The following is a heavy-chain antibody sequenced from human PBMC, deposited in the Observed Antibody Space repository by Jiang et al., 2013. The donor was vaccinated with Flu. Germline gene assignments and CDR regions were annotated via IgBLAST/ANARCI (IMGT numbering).Heavy chain of an antibody. Sequence: LLKPSETLSLTCTVSGASMNSYYWSWIRRRPGEGPEWIGYIYYSGSTRYNPSLKSRVTILIDTSKKQFSLKLSSVTAADTAVYYCARLSYYDSTGNFGFWGQGTLVTVSS. CDR2: IYYSGST. J-gene: IGHJ4*02. D-gene: IGHD3-22*01. CDR1: GASMNSYY. V-gene: IGHV4-59*12. CDR3: ARLSYYDSTGNFGF.